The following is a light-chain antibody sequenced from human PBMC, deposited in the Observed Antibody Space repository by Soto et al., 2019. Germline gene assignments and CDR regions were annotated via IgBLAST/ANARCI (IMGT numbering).Light chain of an antibody. CDR3: QYYGASPLYT. Sequence: EMVLTQSPGTLSLSPGKRATLSCRASQRVTSVHLAWYQQRPGQAPRLLIYGASNRATGVPARFTGSASGTDFNLTISRLEPEDFATYYCQYYGASPLYTFGRGTKLEIE. CDR2: GAS. CDR1: QRVTSVH. V-gene: IGKV3-20*01. J-gene: IGKJ2*01.